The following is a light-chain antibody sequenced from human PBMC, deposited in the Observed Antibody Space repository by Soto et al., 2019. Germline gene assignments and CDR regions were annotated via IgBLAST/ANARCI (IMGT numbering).Light chain of an antibody. J-gene: IGLJ3*02. CDR3: QSYDSGLSIWV. CDR2: ESN. V-gene: IGLV1-40*01. Sequence: QSVLTQPPSVSGAPGQRATISCTGSSSNIGAGYDVQWYQQPPGTSPKLLIFESNTRPSGVPDRFSGSKSGTSASLAITGLQAEDEADYYCQSYDSGLSIWVFGGGTKLTVL. CDR1: SSNIGAGYD.